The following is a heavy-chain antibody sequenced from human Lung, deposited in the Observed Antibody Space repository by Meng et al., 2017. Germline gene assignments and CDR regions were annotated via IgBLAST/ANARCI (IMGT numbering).Heavy chain of an antibody. V-gene: IGHV3-23*01. CDR1: GFIFDTFA. CDR3: VKDRQSYNSVWDPFDI. Sequence: GESLKISCAASGFIFDTFAMSWVRQAPGKALEWVSSIGGGDDIFYTDSVKGRFTISRDNSKYTLSLQMNSLRAEDTAVYYCVKDRQSYNSVWDPFDIWGQGTRVTVSS. J-gene: IGHJ3*02. D-gene: IGHD3-10*01. CDR2: IGGGDDI.